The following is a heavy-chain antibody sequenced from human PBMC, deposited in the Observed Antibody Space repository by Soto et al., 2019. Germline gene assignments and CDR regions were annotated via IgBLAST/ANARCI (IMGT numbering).Heavy chain of an antibody. J-gene: IGHJ6*02. V-gene: IGHV1-18*04. CDR3: ASYPPRQACSSTSCDPGYYYYGMDV. CDR1: GYTFTSYG. D-gene: IGHD2-2*01. CDR2: ISAYNGNT. Sequence: ASVEVSCKASGYTFTSYGISWVRQAPGQGLEWMGWISAYNGNTNYAQKLQGRVTMTTDTSTSIAYMELRSLRSDDTAVYYCASYPPRQACSSTSCDPGYYYYGMDVWGQGTSVTVSS.